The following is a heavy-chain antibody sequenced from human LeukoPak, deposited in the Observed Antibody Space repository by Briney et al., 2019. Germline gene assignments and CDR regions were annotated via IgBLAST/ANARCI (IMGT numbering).Heavy chain of an antibody. CDR1: GFTFSSYW. D-gene: IGHD1-14*01. V-gene: IGHV3-74*01. J-gene: IGHJ4*02. CDR3: ARSNQADDY. CDR2: INRGGSSI. Sequence: SGGSLRLSCAASGFTFSSYWMHWVRQVPGKGLVWVARINRGGSSITYADSVKGRFTISRDNAKNTLYLQMDSLRAEDTGVYYCARSNQADDYWGQGTLVTVSS.